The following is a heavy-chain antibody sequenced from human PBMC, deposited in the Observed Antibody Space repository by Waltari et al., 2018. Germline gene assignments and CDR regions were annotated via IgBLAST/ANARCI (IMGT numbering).Heavy chain of an antibody. CDR1: GCTLSSYA. CDR3: ARDPCYYGSGSYYNVGSYFDY. V-gene: IGHV1-69*05. CDR2: IIPIFGTA. Sequence: QFQLVQSAAEVTKPGSSVKVSCKASGCTLSSYAILRAVLARWQALQWMGGIIPIFGTANYAQRYPGRVPITTDESTSTAYMEVGSLRSEDTGMYYCARDPCYYGSGSYYNVGSYFDYWGQGTLVTVSS. D-gene: IGHD3-10*01. J-gene: IGHJ4*03.